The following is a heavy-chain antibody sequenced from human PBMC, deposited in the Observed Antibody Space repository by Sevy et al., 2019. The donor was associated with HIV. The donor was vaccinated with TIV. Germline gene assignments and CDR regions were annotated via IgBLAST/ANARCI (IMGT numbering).Heavy chain of an antibody. D-gene: IGHD6-6*01. CDR2: ISSSSSYI. CDR1: GFTFSSYS. Sequence: GGFLRLSCAASGFTFSSYSMNWVRQAPGKGLEWISSISSSSSYIYYADSVKGRFTISRDNAKNSLYLQMNSLRAEDTAVYYCARTSRSSSSGAFDIWGQGTMVTVSS. V-gene: IGHV3-21*01. CDR3: ARTSRSSSSGAFDI. J-gene: IGHJ3*02.